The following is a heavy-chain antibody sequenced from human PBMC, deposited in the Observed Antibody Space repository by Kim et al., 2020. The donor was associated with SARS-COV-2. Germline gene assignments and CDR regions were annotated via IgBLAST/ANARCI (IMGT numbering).Heavy chain of an antibody. Sequence: SETLSLTCTVSGGSISSSSYYWGWIRQPPGKGLEWIGSIYYSGSTYYNPSLKSRVTISVDTSKNQFSLKLSSVTAADTAVYYCARYIAVAVGYFDYWGQGTLVTVSS. CDR1: GGSISSSSYY. CDR2: IYYSGST. V-gene: IGHV4-39*07. CDR3: ARYIAVAVGYFDY. D-gene: IGHD6-19*01. J-gene: IGHJ4*02.